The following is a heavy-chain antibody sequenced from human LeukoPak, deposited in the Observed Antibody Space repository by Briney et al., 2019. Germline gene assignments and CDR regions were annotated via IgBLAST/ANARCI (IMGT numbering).Heavy chain of an antibody. CDR2: INQDGSEE. D-gene: IGHD5-12*01. CDR1: VFTFSNYW. Sequence: GGSLRLFCAASVFTFSNYWMSWVRQAPGKGLEWVAHINQDGSEEHYMDSVKARFIISRDNAKNSLSLQMDSLRAEDTAVYYCVRDGGVSGYDLLDYWGQGTLVTVSS. V-gene: IGHV3-7*01. J-gene: IGHJ4*02. CDR3: VRDGGVSGYDLLDY.